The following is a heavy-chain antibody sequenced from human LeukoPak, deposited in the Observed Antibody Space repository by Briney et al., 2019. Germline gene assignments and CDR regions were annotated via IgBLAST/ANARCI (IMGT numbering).Heavy chain of an antibody. V-gene: IGHV3-66*01. CDR2: IYSGGTT. J-gene: IGHJ4*02. D-gene: IGHD1-26*01. CDR3: ARDTGIVGATDY. CDR1: GFTVSSNY. Sequence: GGSLRLSCAASGFTVSSNYMNWVRQAPGKGLEGVSVIYSGGTTYYADSVKGRFTISRDNAKNSLYLQMNSLRAEDTAVYYCARDTGIVGATDYWGQGTLVTVSS.